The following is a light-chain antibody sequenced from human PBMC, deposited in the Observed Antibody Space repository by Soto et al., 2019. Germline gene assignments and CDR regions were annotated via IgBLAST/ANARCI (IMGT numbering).Light chain of an antibody. CDR2: GAS. Sequence: EIVMTQSPATLSVSPGERATLSCRASQSVSSNLAWYQQKPGQAPRLLIYGASTRATGIPARFSGSGCGTEFTLTISSLQPEDFAVYYCQQYNNWPPSITFGQGTRLEIK. CDR1: QSVSSN. J-gene: IGKJ5*01. V-gene: IGKV3D-15*01. CDR3: QQYNNWPPSIT.